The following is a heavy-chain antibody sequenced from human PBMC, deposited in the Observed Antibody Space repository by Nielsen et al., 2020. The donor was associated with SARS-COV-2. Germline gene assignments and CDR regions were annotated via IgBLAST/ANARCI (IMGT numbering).Heavy chain of an antibody. Sequence: WVRQAPGQGLEWLGWINTNTGTPTYAQDFTGRFVFSLDTSVSMAYLEINNLKTEDTAVYFCARGTGAASAFWGQGSLVTVSS. V-gene: IGHV7-4-1*04. J-gene: IGHJ1*01. CDR2: INTNTGTP. CDR3: ARGTGAASAF. D-gene: IGHD1-26*01.